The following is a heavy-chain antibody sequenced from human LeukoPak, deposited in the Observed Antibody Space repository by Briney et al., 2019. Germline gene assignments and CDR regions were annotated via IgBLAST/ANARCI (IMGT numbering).Heavy chain of an antibody. CDR2: IIPIFGTA. CDR3: ARWIQLRPFAYYMDV. Sequence: GSSVKVSCKASGGTFSSYTISWVRQAPGQGLEWMGGIIPIFGTANYAQKFQGRVTITADESTSTAYMELSSLRSEDTAVYYCARWIQLRPFAYYMDVWGKGTTVTVSS. CDR1: GGTFSSYT. V-gene: IGHV1-69*01. J-gene: IGHJ6*03. D-gene: IGHD5-18*01.